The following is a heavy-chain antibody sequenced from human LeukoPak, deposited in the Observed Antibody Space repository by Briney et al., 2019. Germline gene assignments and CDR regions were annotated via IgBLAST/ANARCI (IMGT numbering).Heavy chain of an antibody. Sequence: SVKVSRKASGGTFSSYAISWVRQAPGQGLEWMGGIIPIFGTANYAQKFQGRVTITTDESTSTAYMELSSLRSEDTAVYYCARGSYGSGRSYYYYYMDVWGKGTTVTVSS. CDR3: ARGSYGSGRSYYYYYMDV. D-gene: IGHD3-10*01. CDR2: IIPIFGTA. J-gene: IGHJ6*03. V-gene: IGHV1-69*05. CDR1: GGTFSSYA.